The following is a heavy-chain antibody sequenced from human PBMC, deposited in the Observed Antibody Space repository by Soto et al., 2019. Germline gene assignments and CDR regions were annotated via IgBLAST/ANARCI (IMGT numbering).Heavy chain of an antibody. D-gene: IGHD6-19*01. CDR1: GFTFSRSD. CDR3: ATHGWDL. CDR2: INGGRT. J-gene: IGHJ5*02. V-gene: IGHV3-23*01. Sequence: EVQLLESGAGLVQPGGSLRLSCAASGFTFSRSDMSWVRQAPGKGLEWVSAINGGRTFYGDSVEGRFTVSRDDSKDTLYLQMNSLRVDDTAIYYCATHGWDLWGQGTLVTVSS.